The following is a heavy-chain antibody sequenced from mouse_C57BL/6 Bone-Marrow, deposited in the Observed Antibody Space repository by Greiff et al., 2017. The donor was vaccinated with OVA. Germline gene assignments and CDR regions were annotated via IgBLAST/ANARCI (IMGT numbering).Heavy chain of an antibody. CDR3: TTWGYYGSSYDY. V-gene: IGHV14-4*01. CDR2: IDPENGDT. Sequence: EVQLVESGAELVRPGASVKLSCTASGFNIKDDYMHWVKQRPEQGLEWIGWIDPENGDTEYASKFQGKATITADTSSNTAYLQLSSLTSEDTAVYYCTTWGYYGSSYDYWGQGTTLTVSS. D-gene: IGHD1-1*01. J-gene: IGHJ2*01. CDR1: GFNIKDDY.